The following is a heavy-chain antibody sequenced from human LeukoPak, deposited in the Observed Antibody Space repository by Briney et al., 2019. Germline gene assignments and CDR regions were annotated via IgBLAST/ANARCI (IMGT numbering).Heavy chain of an antibody. J-gene: IGHJ6*04. CDR3: ARGSSPAYDILTGTLPYGMDV. D-gene: IGHD3-9*01. CDR1: GGTFSSYA. Sequence: SVKVSCKASGGTFSSYAISWVRQAPGQGLEWMGGIIPIFGTANYAQKFQGRVTITADGSTSTAYMELSSLRSEDTAVYYCARGSSPAYDILTGTLPYGMDVWGKGTTVTVSS. CDR2: IIPIFGTA. V-gene: IGHV1-69*13.